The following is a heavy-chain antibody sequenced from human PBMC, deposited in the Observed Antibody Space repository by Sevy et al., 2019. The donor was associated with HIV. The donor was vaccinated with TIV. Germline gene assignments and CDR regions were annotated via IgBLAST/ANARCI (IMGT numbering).Heavy chain of an antibody. CDR3: AREYYYDSSGYLDAFDI. V-gene: IGHV1-18*01. D-gene: IGHD3-22*01. CDR2: ISAYNGNT. Sequence: ASVKVSCKASGYTFTSYGISWVRQAPGQGLEWMGWISAYNGNTNYAQKLKGRVTMTTDTSTSTAYMELRSLRSDDTAVYYCAREYYYDSSGYLDAFDIWGQGTMVTVSS. J-gene: IGHJ3*02. CDR1: GYTFTSYG.